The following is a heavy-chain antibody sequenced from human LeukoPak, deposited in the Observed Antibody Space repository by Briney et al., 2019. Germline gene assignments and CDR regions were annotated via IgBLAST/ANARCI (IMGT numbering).Heavy chain of an antibody. V-gene: IGHV4-39*07. J-gene: IGHJ5*02. CDR1: GGSISSSSYY. Sequence: PSETLSLTCAVSGGSISSSSYYWGWIRQPPGKGLEWIGSIYYSGSTYYNPSLKSRVTISVDTSKNQSSLKLSSVTAADTAVYYCAREPPLYVWGSYRPNWFDPWGQGTLVTVSS. CDR3: AREPPLYVWGSYRPNWFDP. CDR2: IYYSGST. D-gene: IGHD3-16*02.